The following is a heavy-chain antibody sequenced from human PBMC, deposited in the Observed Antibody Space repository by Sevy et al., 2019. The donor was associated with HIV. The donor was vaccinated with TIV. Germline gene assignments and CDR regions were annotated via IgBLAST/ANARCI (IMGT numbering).Heavy chain of an antibody. Sequence: ASVKVSCKASGYTFSNYGINWVRQAPGHGLEWMGWISSYNGNTNYAQKFQGRVTMTIDTPTRTGYMELRGLRSDDTAMYYCARDRVPYSSSCEFDYWGQGTLVTVSS. CDR2: ISSYNGNT. CDR1: GYTFSNYG. CDR3: ARDRVPYSSSCEFDY. V-gene: IGHV1-18*01. J-gene: IGHJ4*02. D-gene: IGHD6-13*01.